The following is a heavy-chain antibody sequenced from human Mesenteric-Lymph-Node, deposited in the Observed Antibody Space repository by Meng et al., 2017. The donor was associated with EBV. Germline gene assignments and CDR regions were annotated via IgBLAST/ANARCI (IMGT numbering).Heavy chain of an antibody. CDR1: GYTFPCNA. J-gene: IGHJ4*02. Sequence: VLVLESGAEVKKLGASLKVSRKVHGYTFPCNAIRWGGQAPGQRLEWMGWINAGNGETKYSKKFQGRVTITRDTSATTAYMELSSLRSEDTAVYYCAKGGGSGSYYPLDYWGQGTLVTVSS. D-gene: IGHD3-10*01. CDR3: AKGGGSGSYYPLDY. CDR2: INAGNGET. V-gene: IGHV1-3*01.